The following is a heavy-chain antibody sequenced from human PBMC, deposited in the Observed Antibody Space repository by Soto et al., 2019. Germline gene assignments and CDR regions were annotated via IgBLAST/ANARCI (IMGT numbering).Heavy chain of an antibody. CDR1: GDSVSSSSVT. J-gene: IGHJ4*02. V-gene: IGHV6-1*01. CDR2: TYYRSKWYN. CDR3: VRLIGNSLLDV. Sequence: SQTLSLTCAISGDSVSSSSVTWNWIRQSPSRGLEWLGRTYYRSKWYNDYAESVKSRITINPDTSKNQFSLHLNSVTPEDAAVDYCVRLIGNSLLDVWGQGTLVTVSS. D-gene: IGHD1-26*01.